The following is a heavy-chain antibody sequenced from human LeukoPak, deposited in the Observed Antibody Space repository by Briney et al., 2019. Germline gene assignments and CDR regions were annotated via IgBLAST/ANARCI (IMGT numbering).Heavy chain of an antibody. J-gene: IGHJ4*02. CDR2: IFHSGST. D-gene: IGHD4-17*01. Sequence: SETLSLTSAVSGGSISSSNWWSWVRQPPGKGLEWIGEIFHSGSTNHNPSLKSRVTVSVDKSKNQFSLNMSSVTAADTAVYYCARRPATVASPLDYWGQGTLVTVSS. CDR3: ARRPATVASPLDY. CDR1: GGSISSSNW. V-gene: IGHV4-4*02.